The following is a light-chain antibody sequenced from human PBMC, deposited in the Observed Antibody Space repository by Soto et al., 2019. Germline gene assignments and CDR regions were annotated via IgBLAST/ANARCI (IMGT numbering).Light chain of an antibody. V-gene: IGKV3-15*01. J-gene: IGKJ5*01. CDR2: GAS. CDR3: HQYNNWRT. CDR1: QSVSSS. Sequence: EIVLTQSPGTLSLSPGERATLSCRASQSVSSSLAWYQQRPGQAPRLLIYGASARATGIPDRFSGSGAGTEFTLTISSLQSEDFAVYYCHQYNNWRTFGQGTRLEI.